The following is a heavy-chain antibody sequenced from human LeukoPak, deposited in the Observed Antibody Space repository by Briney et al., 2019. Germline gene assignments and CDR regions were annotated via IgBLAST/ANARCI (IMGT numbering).Heavy chain of an antibody. Sequence: GGSLRLSCTASGISLSKYAVNWVRQTPGKGLEWVSGISWNSGNIDYADSVKGRFTISRDNAKNSLYLQMNSLRAEDTALYYCAKGRGYNYGYIFGYFDYWGQGTLVTVSS. V-gene: IGHV3-9*01. CDR3: AKGRGYNYGYIFGYFDY. J-gene: IGHJ4*02. CDR2: ISWNSGNI. D-gene: IGHD5-18*01. CDR1: GISLSKYA.